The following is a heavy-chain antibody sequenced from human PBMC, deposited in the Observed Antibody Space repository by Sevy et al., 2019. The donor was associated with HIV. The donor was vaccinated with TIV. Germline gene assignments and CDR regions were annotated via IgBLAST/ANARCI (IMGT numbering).Heavy chain of an antibody. J-gene: IGHJ4*02. V-gene: IGHV3-30-3*01. CDR2: ISHDGVSA. CDR3: ARDGMADDDYGWGMGYFDY. Sequence: GGSLRLSCAASRFGFSDHAMHWVRQAPGKGLEWLGVISHDGVSAFYADTVKGRFTISRDNSRNILYLQIKCLSPDHTAMYYRARDGMADDDYGWGMGYFDYWGQGSLVTVSS. D-gene: IGHD3-16*01. CDR1: RFGFSDHA.